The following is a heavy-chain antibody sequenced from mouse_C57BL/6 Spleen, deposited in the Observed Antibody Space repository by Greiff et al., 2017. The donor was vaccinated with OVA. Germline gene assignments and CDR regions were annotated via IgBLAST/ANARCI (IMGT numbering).Heavy chain of an antibody. Sequence: QVQLKQSGAELVKPGASVKISCKASGYAFSSYWMNWVKQRPGKGLEWIGQIYPGDGDTNYNGKFKGKATLTADKSSSTAYMQLSSLTSEDSAVYFCARGVSYYYGSSLDYWGQGTTLTVSS. V-gene: IGHV1-80*01. CDR1: GYAFSSYW. CDR2: IYPGDGDT. CDR3: ARGVSYYYGSSLDY. J-gene: IGHJ2*01. D-gene: IGHD1-1*01.